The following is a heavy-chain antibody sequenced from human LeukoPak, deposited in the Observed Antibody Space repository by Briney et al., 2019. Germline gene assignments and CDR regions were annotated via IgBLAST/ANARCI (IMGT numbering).Heavy chain of an antibody. CDR2: MNPNSGAT. D-gene: IGHD6-13*01. V-gene: IGHV1-2*02. CDR1: GYTFTAYY. CDR3: ARDRSSSSGVNALDI. Sequence: ASVKVSCKASGYTFTAYYIHWVRQAPGQGLEWMGWMNPNSGATNYAQEFQGRVTMTRDTSISTAYMELSRLTSDDTAVYYCARDRSSSSGVNALDIWGQGTMVTVSS. J-gene: IGHJ3*02.